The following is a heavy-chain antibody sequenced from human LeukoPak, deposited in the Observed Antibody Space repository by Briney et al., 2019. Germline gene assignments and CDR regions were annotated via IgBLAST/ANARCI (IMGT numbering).Heavy chain of an antibody. J-gene: IGHJ6*02. V-gene: IGHV4-39*07. CDR3: ARMTTSAYYYGMDV. D-gene: IGHD2-2*01. Sequence: SETLSLTCTVSGGSISSSSYYWGWIRQPPGKGLEWIGSIYYSGSTYYNPSLKSRVTISVDTSKNQFSLKLSSVTAADTAVYYCARMTTSAYYYGMDVWGQGTTVTVSS. CDR1: GGSISSSSYY. CDR2: IYYSGST.